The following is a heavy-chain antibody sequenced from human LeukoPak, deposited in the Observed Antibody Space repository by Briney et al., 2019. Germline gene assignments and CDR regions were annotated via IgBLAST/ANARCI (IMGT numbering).Heavy chain of an antibody. V-gene: IGHV1-2*02. CDR1: GYTFTGYY. CDR2: INPNSGGT. Sequence: ASVKVSCKASGYTFTGYYMHWVRQAPGQGLEWMGWINPNSGGTNYAQKFQGRVTTTRDTSISTAYMELSRLRSDDTAVYYCARGLGYCTNGVCYLNYWGQGTLVTASS. CDR3: ARGLGYCTNGVCYLNY. D-gene: IGHD2-8*01. J-gene: IGHJ4*02.